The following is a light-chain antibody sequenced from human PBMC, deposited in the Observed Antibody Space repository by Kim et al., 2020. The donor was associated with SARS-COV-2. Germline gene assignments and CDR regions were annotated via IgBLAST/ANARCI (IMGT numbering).Light chain of an antibody. CDR3: LQYGSSRS. Sequence: SLSPGDRATLSCRATQTINLNYLSWYQHRPGQAPRLLIYGAINRATGIPDRFGGSGSGADFTLTIDRLEPEDFTTYFCLQYGSSRSFGQGTKLEIK. V-gene: IGKV3-20*01. CDR1: QTINLNY. J-gene: IGKJ2*04. CDR2: GAI.